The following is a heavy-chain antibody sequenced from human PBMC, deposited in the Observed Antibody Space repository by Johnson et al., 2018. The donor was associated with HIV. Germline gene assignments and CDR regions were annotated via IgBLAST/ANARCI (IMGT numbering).Heavy chain of an antibody. D-gene: IGHD5-24*01. Sequence: MQLVEYGGGVVQRGRYLRLSCAASGFISSRYRMSWVRQAPGKGLEWVANITQDGSEKYYVDSVKGRFPISRDNAKNPLYRHMNSLRAEDTAVYYCARGAQIRWLQAGAFDIWGQGTMVTVSS. CDR1: GFISSRYR. CDR2: ITQDGSEK. V-gene: IGHV3-7*04. CDR3: ARGAQIRWLQAGAFDI. J-gene: IGHJ3*02.